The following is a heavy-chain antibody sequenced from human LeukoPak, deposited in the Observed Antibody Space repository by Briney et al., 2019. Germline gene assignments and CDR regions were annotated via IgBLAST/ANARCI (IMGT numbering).Heavy chain of an antibody. V-gene: IGHV1-24*01. CDR2: FDPEDGET. Sequence: ASVKVSCKVSGYTLTELSVHWVRQAPGKGLEWMGGFDPEDGETICAQKFQGRVTMTENTSTDTAYMELSSLRSEDTAVYYCASTLAGTTPLFDYWGQGTLVTVSS. CDR1: GYTLTELS. J-gene: IGHJ4*02. CDR3: ASTLAGTTPLFDY. D-gene: IGHD4-17*01.